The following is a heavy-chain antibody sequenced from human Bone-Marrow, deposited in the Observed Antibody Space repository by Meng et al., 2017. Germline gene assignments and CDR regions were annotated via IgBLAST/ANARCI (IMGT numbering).Heavy chain of an antibody. CDR3: ARVGYYDRSNYYAYFQH. CDR1: GFTLSSYW. V-gene: IGHV3-74*01. J-gene: IGHJ1*01. Sequence: GGSLRLSGAASGFTLSSYWMHWVRKAPGKGLVWVSRINADGSDTSYADSVKGRFTISRDNAKNTLYLQMNSLRAEDTAVYYCARVGYYDRSNYYAYFQHWGQGTLVTVSS. D-gene: IGHD3-22*01. CDR2: INADGSDT.